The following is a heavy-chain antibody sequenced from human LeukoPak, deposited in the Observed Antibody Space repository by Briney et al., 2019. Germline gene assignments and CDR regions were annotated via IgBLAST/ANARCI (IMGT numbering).Heavy chain of an antibody. CDR3: ARVDCRSTSCSPFDY. CDR1: GFTFSTFS. Sequence: GRSLRLSCAASGFTFSTFSMHWVRQAPGKGLEWGAVILYDGSTQYYADSVRGRFTASRDNSKDTLYLQMNSLRVEDTAVYYCARVDCRSTSCSPFDYWGQGTLVTVSS. V-gene: IGHV3-30*04. CDR2: ILYDGSTQ. D-gene: IGHD2-2*01. J-gene: IGHJ4*02.